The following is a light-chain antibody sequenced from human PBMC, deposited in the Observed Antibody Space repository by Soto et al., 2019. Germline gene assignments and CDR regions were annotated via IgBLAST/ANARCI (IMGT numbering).Light chain of an antibody. V-gene: IGKV3-15*01. CDR1: QSVSSN. Sequence: EIVMTQSPATLSVSPGERATLSCRASQSVSSNLAWYHQKPGQAPRLLIYGASTRATGIPGRFSGSGSGTEFSLNISSLQSEDFAVYYCQQYNIWPYTFGQGTKLEIK. CDR2: GAS. CDR3: QQYNIWPYT. J-gene: IGKJ2*01.